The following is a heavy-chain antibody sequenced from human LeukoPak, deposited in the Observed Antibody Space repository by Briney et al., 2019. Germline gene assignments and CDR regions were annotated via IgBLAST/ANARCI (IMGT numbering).Heavy chain of an antibody. D-gene: IGHD5-18*01. CDR3: TRQGEPTALIDH. V-gene: IGHV3-73*01. J-gene: IGHJ4*02. CDR2: IRSKRNNYAT. CDR1: GFSFSGSA. Sequence: GGSLKLSCAASGFSFSGSALHWVRQASGKGVEWVRRIRSKRNNYATEYGASVKGRFTISRDESKNTAYLQMNSLKSEDTAVYYCTRQGEPTALIDHWGQGTLVSVSS.